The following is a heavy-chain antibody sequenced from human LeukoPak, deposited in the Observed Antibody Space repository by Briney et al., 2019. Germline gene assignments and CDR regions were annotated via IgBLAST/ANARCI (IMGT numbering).Heavy chain of an antibody. V-gene: IGHV1-18*01. CDR2: ISAYNGNT. D-gene: IGHD2-15*01. J-gene: IGHJ4*02. CDR1: GGTFSSYA. Sequence: ASVKVSCKASGGTFSSYAISWVRQAPGQGLEWMGWISAYNGNTNYAQKLQGRVTMTTDTSTSTAYMELRSLRSDDTAVYYCARDHCSGGSCYFDYWGQGTLVTVSS. CDR3: ARDHCSGGSCYFDY.